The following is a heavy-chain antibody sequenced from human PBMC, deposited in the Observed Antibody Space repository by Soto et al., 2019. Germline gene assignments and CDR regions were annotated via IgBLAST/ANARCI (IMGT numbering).Heavy chain of an antibody. CDR1: GFTFSDHY. Sequence: PGGSLRLSCAASGFTFSDHYMDWVRQAPGKGLEWVGRTRNKANSYTTEYAASVKGRFTISRDDSKNSLYLQMNSLKTEDTAVYYCASSYDSGGYSPLDPWGQGTLVTVSS. CDR3: ASSYDSGGYSPLDP. CDR2: TRNKANSYTT. V-gene: IGHV3-72*01. D-gene: IGHD3-22*01. J-gene: IGHJ5*02.